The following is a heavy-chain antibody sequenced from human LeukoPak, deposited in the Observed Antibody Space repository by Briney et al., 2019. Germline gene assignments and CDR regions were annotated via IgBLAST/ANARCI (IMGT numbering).Heavy chain of an antibody. Sequence: PGGSLRLSCAASGFTFSGYWMHWVRQGPEKGLELVSRIDNDGHGILYADSVKGRFTTPRDNAKNTLYLQMNSLRFEDTAVYYCATGGGWVPSFGVVTHIDVWGKGTTVTVSS. CDR2: IDNDGHGI. CDR1: GFTFSGYW. V-gene: IGHV3-74*03. D-gene: IGHD3-3*01. J-gene: IGHJ6*03. CDR3: ATGGGWVPSFGVVTHIDV.